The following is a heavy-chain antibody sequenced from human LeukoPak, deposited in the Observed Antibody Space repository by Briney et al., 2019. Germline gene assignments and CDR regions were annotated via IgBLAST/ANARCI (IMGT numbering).Heavy chain of an antibody. CDR2: MNPNSGNT. CDR1: GYTFTSYD. CDR3: ARKGRIVGATILNY. Sequence: GASVKVSCKASGYTFTSYDINWVRQATGQGLEWMGWMNPNSGNTGYAQKFQGRVTMTRNTSISTAYMELSSLRSEDTAVYYCARKGRIVGATILNYWGQGTLVTVSS. D-gene: IGHD1-26*01. J-gene: IGHJ4*02. V-gene: IGHV1-8*01.